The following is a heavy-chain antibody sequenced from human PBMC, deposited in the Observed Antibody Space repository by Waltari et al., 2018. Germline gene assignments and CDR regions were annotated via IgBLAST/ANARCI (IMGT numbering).Heavy chain of an antibody. CDR3: ARGRNYDFWSGYFF. V-gene: IGHV4-34*01. Sequence: QVQLQQWGAGLLKPSETLSLTCAVYGGSFSGYYWSWIRQPPGKGLEWSGEINHIGRTNYNPSLKSRVTISVDTSKNQFSLKLSSVTAADTAVYYCARGRNYDFWSGYFFWGQGTLVTVSS. CDR1: GGSFSGYY. J-gene: IGHJ4*02. CDR2: INHIGRT. D-gene: IGHD3-3*01.